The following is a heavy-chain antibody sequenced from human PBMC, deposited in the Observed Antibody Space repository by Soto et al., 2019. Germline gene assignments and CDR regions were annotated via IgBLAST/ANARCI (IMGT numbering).Heavy chain of an antibody. CDR1: GVSTSSYY. J-gene: IGHJ4*02. Sequence: SETLSLTCSVSGVSTSSYYWSWIRQPPGKGLEWIGYIYYSGSTDYSPSLKSRVTMSIDTSQNQVSLKLTSVTTADTAVYYCTRELGRGSHFDYWGQGTLVTVSS. D-gene: IGHD7-27*01. V-gene: IGHV4-59*01. CDR3: TRELGRGSHFDY. CDR2: IYYSGST.